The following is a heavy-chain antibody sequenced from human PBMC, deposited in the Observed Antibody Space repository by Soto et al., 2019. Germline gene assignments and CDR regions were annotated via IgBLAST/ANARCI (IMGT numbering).Heavy chain of an antibody. J-gene: IGHJ5*02. CDR2: INPSGGRT. CDR3: ARDSNRAAAGTGCFDP. CDR1: GYSFRTYF. V-gene: IGHV1-46*01. D-gene: IGHD6-13*01. Sequence: QVQLLQSGAEVQKPGASVNISCKASGYSFRTYFIHWVRQAPGQGLEWMGVINPSGGRTKYAQRFQGRVVMTSDTSTGTVYMELSSLRSDDTAVYYWARDSNRAAAGTGCFDPWGQGSHVTVYS.